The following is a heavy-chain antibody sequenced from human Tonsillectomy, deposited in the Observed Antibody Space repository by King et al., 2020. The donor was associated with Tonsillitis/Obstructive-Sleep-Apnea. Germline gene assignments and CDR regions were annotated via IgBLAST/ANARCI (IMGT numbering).Heavy chain of an antibody. J-gene: IGHJ6*03. V-gene: IGHV3-53*01. Sequence: VQLVESGGGLIQPGGSLRLSCAASGFTVSSNYMSWVRQAPGKGLEWVSVIYSGGSTYYADSVKGRFTISRDNSKNTLYLQRNSLRAEDTAVYYCARGHYDILTGYYSFFDEYYYYYMDVWGKGTTVTVSS. CDR3: ARGHYDILTGYYSFFDEYYYYYMDV. CDR1: GFTVSSNY. CDR2: IYSGGST. D-gene: IGHD3-9*01.